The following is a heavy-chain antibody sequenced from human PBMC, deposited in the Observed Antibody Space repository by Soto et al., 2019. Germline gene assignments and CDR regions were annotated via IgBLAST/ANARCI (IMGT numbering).Heavy chain of an antibody. CDR3: FQAKYGIEHVHSVSAFLLTRSSDL. CDR2: IYHSGST. V-gene: IGHV4-4*01. Sequence: QTPGKGLEWSGEIYHSGSTNYNPSLKSRVTISVDKSKNQLSLKLSSATAADTAVYFFFQAKYGIEHVHSVSAFLLTRSSDL. D-gene: IGHD3-10*02. J-gene: IGHJ2*01.